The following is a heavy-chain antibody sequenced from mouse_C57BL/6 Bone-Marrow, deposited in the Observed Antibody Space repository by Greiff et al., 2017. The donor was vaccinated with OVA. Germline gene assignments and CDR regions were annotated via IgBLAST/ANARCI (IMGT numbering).Heavy chain of an antibody. V-gene: IGHV5-6*01. D-gene: IGHD1-1*01. CDR3: ARRGDYGSSFAY. Sequence: EVQGVESGGDLVKPGGSLKLSCAASGFTFSSYGMSWVRQTPDKRLEWVATISSGGSYTYYPDSVKGRFTISRDNAKNTLYLQMSSLKSEDTARYYCARRGDYGSSFAYWGQGTLVTVSA. CDR2: ISSGGSYT. CDR1: GFTFSSYG. J-gene: IGHJ3*01.